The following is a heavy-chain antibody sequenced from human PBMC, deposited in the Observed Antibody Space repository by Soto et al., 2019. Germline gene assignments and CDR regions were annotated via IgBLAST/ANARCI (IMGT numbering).Heavy chain of an antibody. CDR3: AKVKYDSSGYYRNFDY. CDR2: IIPRFGTA. Sequence: SVKVSCKASGGTFSSYAISWVRQAPGQGLEWVGGIIPRFGTANYAQKFQGRVTITADESTSTAYMELSSLRSEDTAMYYCAKVKYDSSGYYRNFDYWGQGTLVTVSS. V-gene: IGHV1-69*13. J-gene: IGHJ4*02. D-gene: IGHD3-22*01. CDR1: GGTFSSYA.